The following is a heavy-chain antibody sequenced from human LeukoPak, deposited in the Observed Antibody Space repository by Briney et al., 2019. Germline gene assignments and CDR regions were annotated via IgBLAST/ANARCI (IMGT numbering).Heavy chain of an antibody. CDR1: GYTFTGYY. CDR2: INPNSGGT. V-gene: IGHV1-2*06. J-gene: IGHJ4*02. CDR3: ARATSGSYQFDY. D-gene: IGHD1-26*01. Sequence: GASVKVSCKTSGYTFTGYYMHWVRQAPGQGLEWMGRINPNSGGTNYAQKFQGRVTKTRDTSISTAYMELSRLRSDDTAVYYCARATSGSYQFDYWGQGTLVTVSS.